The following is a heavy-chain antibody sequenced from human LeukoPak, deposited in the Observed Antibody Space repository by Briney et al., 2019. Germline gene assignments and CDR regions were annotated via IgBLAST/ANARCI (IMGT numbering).Heavy chain of an antibody. CDR2: IFYGGST. D-gene: IGHD2/OR15-2a*01. J-gene: IGHJ5*02. Sequence: SETLSLTCTVSGGSISSGDYYWSWIRQSPGQGLEWIGSIFYGGSTFYNPSLKRRATISVDTSKNQFSLNLTSVTAADTAVYYCARDAKRFYAANWFDPWGQGTPVTVSS. CDR1: GGSISSGDYY. V-gene: IGHV4-39*07. CDR3: ARDAKRFYAANWFDP.